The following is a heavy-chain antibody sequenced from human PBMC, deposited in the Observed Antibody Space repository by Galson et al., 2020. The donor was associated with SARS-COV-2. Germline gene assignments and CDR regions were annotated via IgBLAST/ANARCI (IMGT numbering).Heavy chain of an antibody. V-gene: IGHV4-59*01. J-gene: IGHJ5*02. Sequence: ETSETLSLTCTVSGGSISSYYWSWIRQPPGKGLEWIGHIYYSGSTNYNPSLKSRVTISVDTSKNQVFLKLSSVTAADTAVYYCATSLGPNILGAAGTGWFDPWGQGTLVTVSS. CDR2: IYYSGST. CDR3: ATSLGPNILGAAGTGWFDP. CDR1: GGSISSYY. D-gene: IGHD2-8*02.